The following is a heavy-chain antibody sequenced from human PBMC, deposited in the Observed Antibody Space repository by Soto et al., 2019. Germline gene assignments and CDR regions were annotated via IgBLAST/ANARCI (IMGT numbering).Heavy chain of an antibody. D-gene: IGHD1-1*01. Sequence: TGGSLRLSCAASGFSFSNFWMSWVRQAPGKGLEWVANIKQDGSEKYHAASVRGRFTISRDNAKNSLYLQMNSLRGEDTAVYYCARDWNTNWFDPWGQGTLVTVSS. CDR3: ARDWNTNWFDP. CDR1: GFSFSNFW. V-gene: IGHV3-7*01. CDR2: IKQDGSEK. J-gene: IGHJ5*02.